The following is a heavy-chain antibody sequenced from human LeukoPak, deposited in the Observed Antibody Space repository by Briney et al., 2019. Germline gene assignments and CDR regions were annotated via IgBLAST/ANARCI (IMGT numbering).Heavy chain of an antibody. Sequence: GGSLRLSCAASGFTFSSYAMSWVRQAPGKGLEWVSAISGSGGSTYYADSVKGRFTISRDNSKNTLYLQMNSLRAEDTAVYYCARDLYYYDTSGSVHFDYWGQGTLVTVSS. CDR3: ARDLYYYDTSGSVHFDY. D-gene: IGHD3-22*01. J-gene: IGHJ4*02. V-gene: IGHV3-23*01. CDR2: ISGSGGST. CDR1: GFTFSSYA.